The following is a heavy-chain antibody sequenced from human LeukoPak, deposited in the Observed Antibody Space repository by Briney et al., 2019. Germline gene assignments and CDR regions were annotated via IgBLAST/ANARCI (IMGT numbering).Heavy chain of an antibody. V-gene: IGHV3-NL1*01. J-gene: IGHJ4*02. CDR1: GFTFSSYG. Sequence: GGSLRLSCAASGFTFSSYGMHWVRQAPGKGLEWVSLIYDSGSTYYADSVKGRFTISRDSSKTTLYLQMNSLRAEDTAVYYCARAKGNIAAAGHYFDYWGQGTLVTASS. D-gene: IGHD6-13*01. CDR2: IYDSGST. CDR3: ARAKGNIAAAGHYFDY.